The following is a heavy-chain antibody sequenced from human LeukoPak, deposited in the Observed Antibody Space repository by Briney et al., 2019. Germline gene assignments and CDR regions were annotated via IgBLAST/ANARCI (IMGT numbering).Heavy chain of an antibody. CDR1: GGSISSYY. V-gene: IGHV4-59*08. CDR2: IYYSGST. CDR3: ARQSRTHAFDI. Sequence: SETLSLTCTVSGGSISSYYWSWIRQPPGKGLEWIGYIYYSGSTNYNPSLKSRVTISVDTSKNQFSLKLSSVTAADTAVYYCARQSRTHAFDIWGRGTMVTVSS. J-gene: IGHJ3*02.